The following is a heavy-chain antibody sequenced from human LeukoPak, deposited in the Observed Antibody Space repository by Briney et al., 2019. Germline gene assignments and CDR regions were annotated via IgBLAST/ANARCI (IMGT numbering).Heavy chain of an antibody. CDR1: GFTFSSYG. CDR3: ARDPVTDYYYDSSGSFDY. CDR2: IWYDGSNK. D-gene: IGHD3-22*01. V-gene: IGHV3-33*01. J-gene: IGHJ4*02. Sequence: PGGSLRLSCAASGFTFSSYGIHWVRQAPGKGLEWVAVIWYDGSNKYYADSVKGRFTISRDNSKNTLYLQMNSLRAEDTAVYYCARDPVTDYYYDSSGSFDYWGQGTLVTVSS.